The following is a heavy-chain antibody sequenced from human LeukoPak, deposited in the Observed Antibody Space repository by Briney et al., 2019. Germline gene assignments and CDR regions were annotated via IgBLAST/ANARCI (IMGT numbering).Heavy chain of an antibody. J-gene: IGHJ4*02. CDR2: IVVGSGNT. Sequence: SVKVSCKASGFTFTSSAMQWVRQARGQRLEWIGWIVVGSGNTNYAQKFQGRVTITRDMSTSIAYMELSSLRSEDTAVYYCAAISAYYDFWSGIDYDYWGQGTLVTVSS. CDR1: GFTFTSSA. D-gene: IGHD3-3*01. V-gene: IGHV1-58*02. CDR3: AAISAYYDFWSGIDYDY.